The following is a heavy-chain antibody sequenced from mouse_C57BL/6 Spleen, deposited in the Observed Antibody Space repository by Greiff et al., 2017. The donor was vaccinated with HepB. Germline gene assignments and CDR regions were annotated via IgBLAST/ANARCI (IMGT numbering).Heavy chain of an antibody. V-gene: IGHV3-6*01. D-gene: IGHD2-5*01. CDR3: ARENYSNYWFAY. Sequence: EVQVVESGPGLVKPSQSLSLTCSVTGYSITSGYYWNWIRQFPGNKLEWMGYISYDGSNNYNPSLKNRISITRDTSKNQFFLKLNSVTTEDIATYYCARENYSNYWFAYWGQGTLVTVSA. CDR2: ISYDGSN. J-gene: IGHJ3*01. CDR1: GYSITSGYY.